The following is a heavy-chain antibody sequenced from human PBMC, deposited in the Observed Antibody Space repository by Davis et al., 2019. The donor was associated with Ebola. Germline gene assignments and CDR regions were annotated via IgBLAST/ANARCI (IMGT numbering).Heavy chain of an antibody. CDR2: IYSGGST. Sequence: GESLKISCAASGFTFSDYYMSWIRQAPGKGLEWVSVIYSGGSTDYADSVKGRFTISRDNAKNSLYLQMNSLRAEDTAVYYCARDRVSYYDILTGENWFDPWGQGTLVTVSS. J-gene: IGHJ5*02. V-gene: IGHV3-66*01. D-gene: IGHD3-9*01. CDR3: ARDRVSYYDILTGENWFDP. CDR1: GFTFSDYY.